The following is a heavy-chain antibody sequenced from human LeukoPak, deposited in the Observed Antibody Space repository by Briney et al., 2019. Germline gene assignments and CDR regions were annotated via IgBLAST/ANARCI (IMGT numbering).Heavy chain of an antibody. Sequence: PGRSLRLSCAASGFTFSSYGMHWVRQAPGKGLEWVAVISYAGSNKYYADSVKGRFTISRDNSKNTLYLQMNSLRAEDTAVYYCAKDIPDCSSTSCYYYYYYGMDVWGQGTTVTVSS. J-gene: IGHJ6*02. CDR3: AKDIPDCSSTSCYYYYYYGMDV. V-gene: IGHV3-30*18. D-gene: IGHD2-2*01. CDR1: GFTFSSYG. CDR2: ISYAGSNK.